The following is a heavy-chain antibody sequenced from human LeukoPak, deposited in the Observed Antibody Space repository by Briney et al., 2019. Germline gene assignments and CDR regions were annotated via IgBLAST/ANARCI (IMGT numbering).Heavy chain of an antibody. J-gene: IGHJ4*02. V-gene: IGHV3-33*05. D-gene: IGHD6-13*01. CDR1: GFTFSSYG. CDR2: ISYDGSNE. Sequence: GGSLRLSCAASGFTFSSYGMHWVRQAPGKGLEWVAVISYDGSNEYYADSVKGRFTISRDNSKNTLYLQMSSLRAEDTAVYYCAKQIAAAGYNYFDYWGLGTLVTVSS. CDR3: AKQIAAAGYNYFDY.